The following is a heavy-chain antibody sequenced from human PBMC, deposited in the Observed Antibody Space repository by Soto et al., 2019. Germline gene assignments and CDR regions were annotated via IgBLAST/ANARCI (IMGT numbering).Heavy chain of an antibody. J-gene: IGHJ6*02. CDR2: ISGSGGST. D-gene: IGHD2-2*01. V-gene: IGHV3-23*01. CDR3: AKVGCSSTSCFIYYYYGMDV. CDR1: GFTFSSYA. Sequence: PGGSLRLSCAASGFTFSSYAMSWVRQAPGKGLEWVSAISGSGGSTYYADSVKGRFTISRDNSKNTLYLQMNSLRAEDTAVYYCAKVGCSSTSCFIYYYYGMDVWGQGTTVTVSS.